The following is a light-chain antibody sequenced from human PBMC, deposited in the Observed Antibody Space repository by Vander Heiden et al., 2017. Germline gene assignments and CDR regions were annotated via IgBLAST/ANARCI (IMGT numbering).Light chain of an antibody. Sequence: SSSLSASVGDRVTITCRASQSISSYLNWYQQKPGKAPKLLINAASSLQSGVPSKFSSSRSGTDFTLTISSLQPEEFATDNCQQSYSTPPWTFGQGTKVEIK. V-gene: IGKV1-39*01. CDR2: AAS. CDR3: QQSYSTPPWT. CDR1: QSISSY. J-gene: IGKJ1*01.